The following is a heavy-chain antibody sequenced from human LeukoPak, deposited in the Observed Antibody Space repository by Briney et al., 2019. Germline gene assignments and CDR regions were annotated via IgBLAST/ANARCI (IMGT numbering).Heavy chain of an antibody. CDR1: GFTFSDAW. CDR3: TADMPESSRAADY. J-gene: IGHJ4*02. CDR2: IKSKTDGGTT. V-gene: IGHV3-15*01. Sequence: PGGSLRPSCAASGFTFSDAWMSWVRQVPGMGLEWVGRIKSKTDGGTTDYAAPVKGRFTISRDDSKNRLYLQINRLKTEDTGVYYCTADMPESSRAADYWGQGTLVTVSS. D-gene: IGHD2-2*01.